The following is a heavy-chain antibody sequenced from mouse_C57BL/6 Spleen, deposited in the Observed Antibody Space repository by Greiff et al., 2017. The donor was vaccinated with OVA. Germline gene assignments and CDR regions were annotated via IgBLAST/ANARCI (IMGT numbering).Heavy chain of an antibody. V-gene: IGHV1-18*01. CDR2: INPNNGGT. CDR1: GYTFTDYN. CDR3: ARKRWLLYYAMDD. D-gene: IGHD2-3*01. J-gene: IGHJ4*01. Sequence: VQLKQSGPELVKPGASVKIPCKASGYTFTDYNMDWVKQSHGKSLEWIGDINPNNGGTIYNQKFKGKATLTVDKSSSTAYMELRSLTSEDTAVYDCARKRWLLYYAMDDWGQGTSVTVSS.